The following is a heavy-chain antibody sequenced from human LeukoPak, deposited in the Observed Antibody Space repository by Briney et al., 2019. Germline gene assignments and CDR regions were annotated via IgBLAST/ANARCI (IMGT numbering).Heavy chain of an antibody. V-gene: IGHV3-23*01. Sequence: GGSLRLSCATSGFTFSNFRMSWVRQVPGKGLEWVSGISPGGGPTYYADSVKGRFTISRDDSKNTLYLQMKNLRAEDTAVYYCAKDGAWLRFDDWGQGILVTVSS. J-gene: IGHJ4*02. CDR1: GFTFSNFR. CDR2: ISPGGGPT. CDR3: AKDGAWLRFDD. D-gene: IGHD5-12*01.